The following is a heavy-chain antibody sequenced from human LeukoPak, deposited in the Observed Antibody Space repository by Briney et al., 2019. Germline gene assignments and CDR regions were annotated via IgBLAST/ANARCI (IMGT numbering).Heavy chain of an antibody. J-gene: IGHJ4*02. CDR1: GFTFSSYW. D-gene: IGHD5-24*01. CDR3: PRAPPAVEMATNFDY. CDR2: INSDGSST. V-gene: IGHV3-74*01. Sequence: GGSLRLSCAASGFTFSSYWMHWVRQAPGKGLVWVSRINSDGSSTSYADSVKGRFTISRENAKNTLYLQSNSLRAQDTGLYYCPRAPPAVEMATNFDYWGQGTLVTVSS.